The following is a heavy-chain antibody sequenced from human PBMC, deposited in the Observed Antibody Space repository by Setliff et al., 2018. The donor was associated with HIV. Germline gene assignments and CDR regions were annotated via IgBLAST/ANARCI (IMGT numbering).Heavy chain of an antibody. CDR1: GGSISSYY. V-gene: IGHV4-4*07. CDR3: AREVRKYYGSGSYLGENDY. CDR2: IYTSGST. J-gene: IGHJ4*02. D-gene: IGHD3-10*01. Sequence: LSLTCTVSGGSISSYYWSWIRQPAGKGLEWIGRIYTSGSTNYNPSLKSRVTMSVDTSKNQFSLKLSSVTAADTAVYYCAREVRKYYGSGSYLGENDYWGQGTLVTVSS.